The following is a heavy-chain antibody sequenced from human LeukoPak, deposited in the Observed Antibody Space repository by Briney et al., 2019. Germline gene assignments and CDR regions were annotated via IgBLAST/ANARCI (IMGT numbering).Heavy chain of an antibody. Sequence: GRSLSLSFAASGFTSTSHWTSWVRQAPGKWLEWVANTKKDGGEKYYMDSVKGRLPTSSDNAKTSMYLHMNIHRAEDTGVYYCARHLSGVTGYTYGRGIDYWGQGTLVTVSS. J-gene: IGHJ4*02. CDR3: ARHLSGVTGYTYGRGIDY. D-gene: IGHD5-18*01. CDR2: TKKDGGEK. V-gene: IGHV3-7*01. CDR1: GFTSTSHW.